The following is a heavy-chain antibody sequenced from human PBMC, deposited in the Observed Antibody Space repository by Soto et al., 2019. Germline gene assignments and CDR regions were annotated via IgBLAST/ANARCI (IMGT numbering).Heavy chain of an antibody. CDR3: ARSVYSSGNGPADVFDI. CDR1: GYTFTSYG. V-gene: IGHV1-18*01. Sequence: ASVKVSCKAAGYTFTSYGISWVRQAPGQGLEWMGWISAYNGNTNYAQKLQGRVTMTTDTSTSTAYMELRSLRSDDTAVYYCARSVYSSGNGPADVFDIRGQRTMVPVSS. CDR2: ISAYNGNT. J-gene: IGHJ3*02. D-gene: IGHD3-22*01.